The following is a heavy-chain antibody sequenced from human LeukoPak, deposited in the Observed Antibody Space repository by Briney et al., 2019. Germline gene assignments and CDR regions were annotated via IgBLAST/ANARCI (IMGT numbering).Heavy chain of an antibody. V-gene: IGHV3-30*02. CDR3: AKQYGGYFEY. Sequence: GGSLRLSCAASEFPFSSYGMHWVRQAPGKGPEWVAFMRFDGSIEYYADSVRGRFTISRDNSKNTLYLQMDSLRPEDTAVYYCAKQYGGYFEYWGQGTLVSVSS. D-gene: IGHD6-13*01. CDR2: MRFDGSIE. CDR1: EFPFSSYG. J-gene: IGHJ4*02.